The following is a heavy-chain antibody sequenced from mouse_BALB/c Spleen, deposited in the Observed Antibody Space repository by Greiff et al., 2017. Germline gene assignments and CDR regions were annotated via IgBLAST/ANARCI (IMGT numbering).Heavy chain of an antibody. V-gene: IGHV5-6-4*01. J-gene: IGHJ4*01. CDR1: GFTFSSYT. CDR3: TREPLPLGAMDY. D-gene: IGHD3-3*01. CDR2: ISSGGSYT. Sequence: DVMLVESGGGLVKPGGSLKLSCAASGFTFSSYTMSWVRQTPEKRLEWVATISSGGSYTYYPDSVKGRFTISRDNAKNTLYLQMSSLKSEDTAMYYCTREPLPLGAMDYWGQGTSVTVSS.